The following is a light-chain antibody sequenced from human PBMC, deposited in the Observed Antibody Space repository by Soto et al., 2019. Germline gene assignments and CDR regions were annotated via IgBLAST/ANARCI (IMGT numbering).Light chain of an antibody. J-gene: IGKJ1*01. V-gene: IGKV3-20*01. Sequence: EIVLTQSPGTLSLSPGERATLSCRASQSVTGSHLAWYQQQPGQAPRLLMYGASSRATGIPVRFSGSGSGTDFTLTISRLELEDFAVYYCQQYGSAPWTFGQGTKVEI. CDR3: QQYGSAPWT. CDR2: GAS. CDR1: QSVTGSH.